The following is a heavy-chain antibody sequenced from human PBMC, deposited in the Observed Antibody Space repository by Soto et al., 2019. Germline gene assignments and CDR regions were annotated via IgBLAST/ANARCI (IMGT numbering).Heavy chain of an antibody. CDR3: ARGGGLGVAGSAAFDM. CDR2: INPATGAA. Sequence: QLHLVQSGAVVKKPGASVTVSCSASGYPVTAYYMHWVRQAPGRGLEWMGGINPATGAAKYTQTFQGRVSVTRDTSTSTVFMELSGLTPEDTAVFYCARGGGLGVAGSAAFDMWGQGTLVTVSS. CDR1: GYPVTAYY. J-gene: IGHJ3*02. D-gene: IGHD3-3*01. V-gene: IGHV1-2*02.